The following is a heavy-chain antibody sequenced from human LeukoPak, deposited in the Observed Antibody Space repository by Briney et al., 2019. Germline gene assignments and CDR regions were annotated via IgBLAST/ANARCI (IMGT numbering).Heavy chain of an antibody. CDR1: GGSLSSYY. V-gene: IGHV4-59*12. Sequence: SETLSLTCTVSGGSLSSYYWSWIRQPPGKGLEWIGYIYYSGSVTYNPSLETRVTISVDTSKNQFSLRINSVTAADTAVYYCARGQWFRAFWSRGTPVTVSS. CDR2: IYYSGSV. J-gene: IGHJ4*02. D-gene: IGHD3-10*01. CDR3: ARGQWFRAF.